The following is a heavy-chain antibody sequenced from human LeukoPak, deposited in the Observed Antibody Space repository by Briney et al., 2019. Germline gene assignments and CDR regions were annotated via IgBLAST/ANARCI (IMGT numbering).Heavy chain of an antibody. CDR2: INPNSGGT. CDR3: ARDDIAVAGPGDY. V-gene: IGHV1-2*02. Sequence: GASVKVSCKASGYTFTGYYMHWVRQAPGQGLEWMGWINPNSGGTNYAQKFQGRVIMTRDTSISTAYMELSRLRSDDTAVYYCARDDIAVAGPGDYWGQGTLVTVSS. CDR1: GYTFTGYY. D-gene: IGHD6-19*01. J-gene: IGHJ4*02.